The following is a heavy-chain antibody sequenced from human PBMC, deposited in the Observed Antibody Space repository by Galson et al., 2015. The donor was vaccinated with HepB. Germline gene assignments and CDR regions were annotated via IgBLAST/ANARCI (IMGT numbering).Heavy chain of an antibody. CDR2: ISTAGNNE. D-gene: IGHD1-1*01. Sequence: SLRLSCAASGFTFSTYAIHWVRQAPGKGLEWVAAISTAGNNEFYAASVRGRFTVSRDNSKNTASLQMNTLSAEDSALYYCVTDTYKNTWTPFVYWVQGALVTVSS. V-gene: IGHV3-30-3*01. CDR1: GFTFSTYA. J-gene: IGHJ1*01. CDR3: VTDTYKNTWTPFVY.